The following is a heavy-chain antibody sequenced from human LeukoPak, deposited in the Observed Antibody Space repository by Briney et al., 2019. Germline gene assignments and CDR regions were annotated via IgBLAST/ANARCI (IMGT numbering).Heavy chain of an antibody. Sequence: GGSLRLSCAASGFSILSNYMSWVRQAPGKGLEWVSCLSGGGGTTFYPDSVKGRFTISRDNSKNTLYLQMNSLRAEDTAIYYCARVRLQPSYYFDFWGQGTLVTVSS. CDR3: ARVRLQPSYYFDF. J-gene: IGHJ4*02. CDR1: GFSILSNY. D-gene: IGHD5-18*01. V-gene: IGHV3-23*01. CDR2: LSGGGGTT.